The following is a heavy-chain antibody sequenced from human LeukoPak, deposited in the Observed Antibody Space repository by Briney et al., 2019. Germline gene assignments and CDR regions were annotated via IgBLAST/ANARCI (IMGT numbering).Heavy chain of an antibody. CDR2: IYYSGST. Sequence: SQTLSLTCTVSRGSINTGNYYWSWIRQHPGKGLEWIGYIYYSGSTYYNPSLRSRVTISVDTSKNQFSLKLSSVTAADTAVYFCTRRRVVVASTDGASGAFDIWGQGTMVTVSS. CDR1: RGSINTGNYY. CDR3: TRRRVVVASTDGASGAFDI. J-gene: IGHJ3*02. V-gene: IGHV4-31*03. D-gene: IGHD2-15*01.